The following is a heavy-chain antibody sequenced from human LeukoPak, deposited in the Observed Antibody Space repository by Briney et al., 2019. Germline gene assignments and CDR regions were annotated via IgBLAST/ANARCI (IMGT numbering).Heavy chain of an antibody. D-gene: IGHD3-9*01. CDR3: AKDLTVDGAWDIYY. V-gene: IGHV3-21*01. J-gene: IGHJ4*02. Sequence: PGGSLRLSCAASGFTFSSYSMNWVRQAPGKGLEWVSSISSSSSYIYYADSVKGRFTISRDNAKNSLYLQMNSLRAEDTAVYYCAKDLTVDGAWDIYYWGQGTMITVSS. CDR1: GFTFSSYS. CDR2: ISSSSSYI.